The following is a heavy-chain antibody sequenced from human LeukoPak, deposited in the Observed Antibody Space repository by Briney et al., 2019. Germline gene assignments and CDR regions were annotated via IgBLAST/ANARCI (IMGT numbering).Heavy chain of an antibody. Sequence: SETLSLTCTVSGGSISSYYWSWIRQPPGKGLEWIGYIYYSGSTNYNPSLKSRVTISVDTSKNQFSLKLSSVTAADTAVYYCARKHSSTSPFDLWGRGTRVTVSS. D-gene: IGHD2-2*01. CDR2: IYYSGST. CDR1: GGSISSYY. V-gene: IGHV4-59*01. J-gene: IGHJ2*01. CDR3: ARKHSSTSPFDL.